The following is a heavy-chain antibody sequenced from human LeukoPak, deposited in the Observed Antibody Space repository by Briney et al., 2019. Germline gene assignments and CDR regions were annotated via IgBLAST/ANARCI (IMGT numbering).Heavy chain of an antibody. Sequence: PGGSLRLSCAASGFTLSNYWVHWVRQAPGEGLVWVSRINEPGTWPTYEDSVRGRFTTSRDNAKNSLYLQLNSLRAEDTAVYYCARGGDSSGWYLSYWGQGTLVTVSS. D-gene: IGHD6-19*01. V-gene: IGHV3-74*03. J-gene: IGHJ4*02. CDR3: ARGGDSSGWYLSY. CDR1: GFTLSNYW. CDR2: INEPGTWP.